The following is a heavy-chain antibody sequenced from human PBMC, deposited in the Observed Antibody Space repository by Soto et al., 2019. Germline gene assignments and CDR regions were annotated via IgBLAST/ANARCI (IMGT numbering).Heavy chain of an antibody. CDR2: IDPSDSYN. CDR1: GYSFTSYW. J-gene: IGHJ6*02. CDR3: ARRWVFAYGDFYGMDV. V-gene: IGHV5-10-1*01. D-gene: IGHD4-17*01. Sequence: GESLKISCKGSGYSFTSYWISWVRQMPGKGLEWMGRIDPSDSYNNYSPPFQGHVTISADKSISTAYLQWSSLKASDTAMYYWARRWVFAYGDFYGMDVWGQGTTVTVSS.